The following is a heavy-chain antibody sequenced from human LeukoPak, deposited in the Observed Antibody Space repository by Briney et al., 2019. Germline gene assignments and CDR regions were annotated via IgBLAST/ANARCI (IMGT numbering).Heavy chain of an antibody. Sequence: SETPSHSCTVSGGSISSSSYYWGWIRQPPGKGLEWIGSIYYSGSTYYNPSLKSRVTISVDTSKNQFSLKLSSVTAADTAVYYCARHGGEALYYYYMHGWGKGTTVTVSS. V-gene: IGHV4-39*01. CDR3: ARHGGEALYYYYMHG. J-gene: IGHJ6*03. CDR2: IYYSGST. D-gene: IGHD2-21*01. CDR1: GGSISSSSYY.